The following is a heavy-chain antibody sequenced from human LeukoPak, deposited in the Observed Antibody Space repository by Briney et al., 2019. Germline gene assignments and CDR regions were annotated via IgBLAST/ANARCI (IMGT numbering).Heavy chain of an antibody. CDR1: GFTFSSYS. CDR3: ARVSQQQPYFDY. D-gene: IGHD6-13*01. Sequence: PGGSLRLSCAASGFTFSSYSMNWVRQAPGKGLEWVSSISSSSSYIYYADSVKGRFTISRDNAKNSLYLQMNSLRAEDTAVYYCARVSQQQPYFDYWGQGTLVTVSS. J-gene: IGHJ4*02. CDR2: ISSSSSYI. V-gene: IGHV3-21*01.